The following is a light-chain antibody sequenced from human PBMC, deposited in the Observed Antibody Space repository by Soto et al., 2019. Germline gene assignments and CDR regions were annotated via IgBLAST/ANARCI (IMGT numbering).Light chain of an antibody. Sequence: QSVLTQPPSVSGAPGQRVTISCTGSSSNIGAGYDVHWYQQLPGTAPKLLIYGNSNRPSGVPDRFSGSKSGTSASLAITGLQAEDDADYYCQSYXSSLSAVLGTGTKVTVL. CDR1: SSNIGAGYD. CDR3: QSYXSSLSAV. V-gene: IGLV1-40*01. CDR2: GNS. J-gene: IGLJ1*01.